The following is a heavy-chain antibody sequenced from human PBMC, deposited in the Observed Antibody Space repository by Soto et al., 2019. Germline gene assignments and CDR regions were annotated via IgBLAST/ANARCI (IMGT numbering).Heavy chain of an antibody. CDR3: AKDITIFGVVRSFYGMDV. CDR2: ISWNSGSI. V-gene: IGHV3-9*01. CDR1: GFTFDDYA. Sequence: PGGSLRLSCAASGFTFDDYAMHWVRQAPGKGLEWVSGISWNSGSIGYVDSVKGRFTISRDNAKNSLYLQMNSLRAEDTALYYCAKDITIFGVVRSFYGMDVWGQGTTVTVSS. D-gene: IGHD3-3*01. J-gene: IGHJ6*02.